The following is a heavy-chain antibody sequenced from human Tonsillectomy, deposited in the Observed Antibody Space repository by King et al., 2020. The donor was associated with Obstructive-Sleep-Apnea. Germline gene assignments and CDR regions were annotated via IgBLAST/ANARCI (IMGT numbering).Heavy chain of an antibody. D-gene: IGHD3-22*01. CDR2: ISAYIVNT. V-gene: IGHV1-18*01. CDR3: ARDDDSSGYSDPYYGMDV. J-gene: IGHJ6*02. CDR1: GYTFTSYG. Sequence: QLVQSGAEVKKPGASVKVSCKASGYTFTSYGISWVRQAPGQGLEWMGWISAYIVNTNYAQKRQGRVTMTTDSSTSTAYMELRSLRSDDTAVYYCARDDDSSGYSDPYYGMDVWGQGTTVTVSS.